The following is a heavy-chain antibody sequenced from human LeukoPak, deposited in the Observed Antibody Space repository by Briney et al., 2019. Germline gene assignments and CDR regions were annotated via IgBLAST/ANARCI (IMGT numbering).Heavy chain of an antibody. CDR1: GCTFTGYY. J-gene: IGHJ3*02. CDR3: ARDRKSSGWYAPGI. Sequence: ASVKVSCKASGCTFTGYYMHWVRQAPGQGLEWMGWINPNSGGTNYVQKFQGRVTMTRDTSISTAYMELSRLRSDDTAVYYCARDRKSSGWYAPGIWGQGTMVTVSS. V-gene: IGHV1-2*02. CDR2: INPNSGGT. D-gene: IGHD6-19*01.